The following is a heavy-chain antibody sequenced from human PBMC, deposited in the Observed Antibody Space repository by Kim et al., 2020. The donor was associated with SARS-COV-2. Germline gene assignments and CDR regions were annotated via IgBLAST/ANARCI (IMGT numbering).Heavy chain of an antibody. Sequence: SETLSLTCTVSGGSISSGGYYWSWIRQHPGKDLEWIGFIYYSGSTYYNPSLKSRVTISVDTSKNQFSLKLSSVTAADTAVYYCARVDGTNDVCYIGAFDIGGQGTMVTVSS. CDR3: ARVDGTNDVCYIGAFDI. J-gene: IGHJ3*02. CDR2: IYYSGST. D-gene: IGHD2-8*01. V-gene: IGHV4-31*03. CDR1: GGSISSGGYY.